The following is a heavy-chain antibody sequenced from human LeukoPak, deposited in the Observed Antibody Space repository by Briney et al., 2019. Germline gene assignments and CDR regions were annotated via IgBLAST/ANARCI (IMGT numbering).Heavy chain of an antibody. CDR1: GFTFSSYT. D-gene: IGHD3-22*01. J-gene: IGHJ4*02. V-gene: IGHV3-21*04. CDR2: ISSSSSYM. CDR3: ARGHSYYYDSSAYYPDFDY. Sequence: GGSLRLSCAASGFTFSSYTMNWVRQAPGKGLEWVSSISSSSSYMYYADSVKGRFTISRDNAKNSLYLQMNSLRAEDTAVYYCARGHSYYYDSSAYYPDFDYWGQGTLVTVSS.